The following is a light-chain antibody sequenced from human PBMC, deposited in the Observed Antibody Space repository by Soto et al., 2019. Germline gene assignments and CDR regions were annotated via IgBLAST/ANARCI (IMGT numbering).Light chain of an antibody. CDR3: MQALQTPPT. Sequence: DIVMTQSPLSLPVTPGEPASISCRSSQSLLHSNGYNYLDWYLQKPGQSPQLLIFFGFTRASGVPDRFSGSGSGTDFTLKISRVEAEDVGVYYCMQALQTPPTFGGGTKVEIK. CDR1: QSLLHSNGYNY. CDR2: FGF. J-gene: IGKJ4*01. V-gene: IGKV2-28*01.